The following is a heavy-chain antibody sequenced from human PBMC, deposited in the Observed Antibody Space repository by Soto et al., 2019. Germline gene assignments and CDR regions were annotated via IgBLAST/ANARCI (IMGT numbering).Heavy chain of an antibody. CDR2: IYYSGST. V-gene: IGHV4-31*03. J-gene: IGHJ4*02. CDR1: GVSISRGGYY. CDR3: AREYYYDSSGFDY. D-gene: IGHD3-22*01. Sequence: SETLSLTCTVSGVSISRGGYYWTWIRQHPQKGLEWIGHIYYSGSTYYNPSLKSRVTVSVDTSKNQFSLKLSSVTAADTAVYYCAREYYYDSSGFDYWGQGTLVTVSS.